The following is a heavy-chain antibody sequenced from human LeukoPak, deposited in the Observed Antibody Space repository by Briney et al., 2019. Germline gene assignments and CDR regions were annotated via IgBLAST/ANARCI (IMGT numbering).Heavy chain of an antibody. J-gene: IGHJ2*01. D-gene: IGHD1-26*01. CDR2: IIPIFGTA. CDR1: GGTFSSYA. Sequence: GAPVKVSCKASGGTFSSYAISWVRQAPGQGLEWMGGIIPIFGTANYAQKFQGRVTITADESTSTAYMELSSLRSEDTAVYYCARDRGSYFGYFDLWGRGTLVTVSS. V-gene: IGHV1-69*13. CDR3: ARDRGSYFGYFDL.